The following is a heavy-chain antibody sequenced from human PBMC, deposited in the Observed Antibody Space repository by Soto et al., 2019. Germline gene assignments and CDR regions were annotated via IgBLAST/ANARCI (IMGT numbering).Heavy chain of an antibody. V-gene: IGHV4-30-4*01. J-gene: IGHJ5*02. Sequence: SETLSVTCIVSGGSIYNCDYYWSWFRQPPGKGLDRIGYIFHRGSTYYNSSLESRVTISIDTSKNQFSLKLSSLTAADTAVYYCASYDNWFDPWGQGLLVTFS. CDR3: ASYDNWFDP. D-gene: IGHD2-21*01. CDR2: IFHRGST. CDR1: GGSIYNCDYY.